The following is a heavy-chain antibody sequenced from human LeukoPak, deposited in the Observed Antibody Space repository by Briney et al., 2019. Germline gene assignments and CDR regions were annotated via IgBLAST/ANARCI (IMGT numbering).Heavy chain of an antibody. Sequence: PSESLSLTCAVYGGSFSGYYWSWIRQPPGKGLEWIGEITHSGSTNYNPSLKSRVTISVDTSKNQFSLKLSSVTAADTAVYYCARDQSYDYVWGSYRPWGFDYWGQGPLVTVSS. D-gene: IGHD3-16*02. V-gene: IGHV4-34*01. CDR3: ARDQSYDYVWGSYRPWGFDY. CDR1: GGSFSGYY. CDR2: ITHSGST. J-gene: IGHJ4*02.